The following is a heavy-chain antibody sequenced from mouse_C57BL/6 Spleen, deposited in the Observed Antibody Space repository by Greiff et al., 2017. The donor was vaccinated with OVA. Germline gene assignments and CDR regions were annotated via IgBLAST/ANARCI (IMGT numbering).Heavy chain of an antibody. D-gene: IGHD2-2*01. Sequence: EVQLVESGPVLVKPGASVKMSCKASGYTFTDYYMNWVKQSHGKSLEWIGVINPYNGGTSYNQKFKGKATLTVDKSSSTAYMELNSLTSEDSAVYYCARKHLYYGYDEFAYWGQGTLVTVSA. J-gene: IGHJ3*01. CDR3: ARKHLYYGYDEFAY. CDR1: GYTFTDYY. CDR2: INPYNGGT. V-gene: IGHV1-19*01.